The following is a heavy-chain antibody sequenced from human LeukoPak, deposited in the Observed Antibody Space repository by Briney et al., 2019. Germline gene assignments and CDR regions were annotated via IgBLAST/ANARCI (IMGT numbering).Heavy chain of an antibody. CDR3: ARSWDARLNFDY. Sequence: GESLKISCAASGFIVSRNYMNWVRQSPGKGLEWVSVIYSGGNTYYADSVKGRFTISRDNSKNTVNLQMNDLRAEDTAVYYCARSWDARLNFDYWGQGTLVTVSS. V-gene: IGHV3-66*02. D-gene: IGHD1-26*01. CDR2: IYSGGNT. CDR1: GFIVSRNY. J-gene: IGHJ4*02.